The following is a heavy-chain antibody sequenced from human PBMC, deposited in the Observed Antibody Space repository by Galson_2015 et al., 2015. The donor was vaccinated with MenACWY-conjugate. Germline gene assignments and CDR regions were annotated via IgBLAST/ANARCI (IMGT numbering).Heavy chain of an antibody. D-gene: IGHD1-26*01. V-gene: IGHV3-74*01. Sequence: SLRLSCAASGFIFNTYWMHWVRQAPGKGLVWVSRINHGGSSTTYADSVKDRFTTSRDNAKNTLYLQMNSLRPEDTAVSYCAKTRGASFYFDTWGQGAVVTVSS. CDR1: GFIFNTYW. CDR3: AKTRGASFYFDT. J-gene: IGHJ4*02. CDR2: INHGGSST.